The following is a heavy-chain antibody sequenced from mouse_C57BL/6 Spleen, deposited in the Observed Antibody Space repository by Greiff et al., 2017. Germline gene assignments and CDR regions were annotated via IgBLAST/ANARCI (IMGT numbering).Heavy chain of an antibody. D-gene: IGHD1-1*01. J-gene: IGHJ2*01. V-gene: IGHV14-2*01. CDR2: IDPEDGDT. CDR3: ARRDYYGSPPFDY. CDR1: GFNIKAYY. Sequence: VQLQQSGAELVKPGASVKLSCTASGFNIKAYYMHWVKQRTEQGLEWIGRIDPEDGDTKYAPKFQGKATITADTSSNTAYLQLSSLTSEDTAVYYCARRDYYGSPPFDYWGQGTTLTDTS.